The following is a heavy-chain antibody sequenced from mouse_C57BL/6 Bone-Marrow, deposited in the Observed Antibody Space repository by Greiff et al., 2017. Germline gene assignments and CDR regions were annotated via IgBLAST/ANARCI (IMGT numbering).Heavy chain of an antibody. CDR2: INPSSGYT. Sequence: VQLQQSGAELARPGASVKMSCKASGYTFTSYSMHWVKQRPGQGLEWIGYINPSSGYTKYNQKFKDKATLTADKSSSTAYMQLSSLTSEDSAVYYCARSDNWYFDVWGTGTTVTVSS. CDR1: GYTFTSYS. V-gene: IGHV1-4*01. CDR3: ARSDNWYFDV. J-gene: IGHJ1*03.